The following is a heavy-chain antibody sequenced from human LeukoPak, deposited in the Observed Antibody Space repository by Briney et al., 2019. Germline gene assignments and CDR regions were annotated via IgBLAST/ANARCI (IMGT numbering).Heavy chain of an antibody. CDR1: GFTFSSYW. D-gene: IGHD3-10*02. CDR3: AELGITMIGGV. CDR2: INQDGSEK. V-gene: IGHV3-7*01. Sequence: GGSLRLSCATSGFTFSSYWMSWVRQAPGKGLEWVAYINQDGSEKNYADSVKGRFTISRDKAKNSLYLQMNSLRAEDTAVYYCAELGITMIGGVWGKGTTVTISS. J-gene: IGHJ6*04.